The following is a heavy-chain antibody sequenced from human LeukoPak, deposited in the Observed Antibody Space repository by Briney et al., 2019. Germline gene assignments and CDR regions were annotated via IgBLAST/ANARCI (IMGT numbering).Heavy chain of an antibody. D-gene: IGHD6-13*01. V-gene: IGHV3-30*02. CDR3: AKAGDGVYSSWYYDY. CDR2: IRYDGSNK. J-gene: IGHJ4*02. Sequence: GGSLRLSCAASGFTFSSYGMHWVRQAPGKGLEWVAFIRYDGSNKYYADSVKGRFTISRDNAKNSLYLQMNSLRDEDTAVYYCAKAGDGVYSSWYYDYWGQGTLVTVSS. CDR1: GFTFSSYG.